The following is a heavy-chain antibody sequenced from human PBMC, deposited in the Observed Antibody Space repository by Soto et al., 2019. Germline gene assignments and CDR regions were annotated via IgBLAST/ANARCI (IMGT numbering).Heavy chain of an antibody. CDR1: GGAISSRDSY. CDR2: FHYSGST. D-gene: IGHD3-16*01. V-gene: IGHV4-39*01. CDR3: GRGFGRSHFDY. J-gene: IGHJ4*02. Sequence: SETLSLTCTVSGGAISSRDSYWGWICQPPGKGLEWIRNFHYSGSTYDTPSVKSRVTISVDTSKSQLSLRVTSVNAADTAVYYSGRGFGRSHFDYWGQGTLVTVSS.